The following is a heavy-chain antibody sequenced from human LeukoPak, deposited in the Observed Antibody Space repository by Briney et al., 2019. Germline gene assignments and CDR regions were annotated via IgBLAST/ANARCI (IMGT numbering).Heavy chain of an antibody. CDR2: IDYSGST. D-gene: IGHD4-17*01. CDR3: ARLPTL. CDR1: GGSISSYY. Sequence: PSETLSLTCTISGGSISSYYWSWIRQPPGKGLEHIGYIDYSGSTYYNPSLKSRVTMSVDMSKNQFSLKLSAVTAADTAVYYCARLPTLWGQGTLVTVSS. J-gene: IGHJ4*02. V-gene: IGHV4-59*08.